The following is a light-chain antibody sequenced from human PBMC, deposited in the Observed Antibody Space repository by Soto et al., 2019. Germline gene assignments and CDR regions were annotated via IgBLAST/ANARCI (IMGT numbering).Light chain of an antibody. CDR1: SSDIGRYNY. Sequence: SALTQPASVSGSPGQSITISCTGTSSDIGRYNYVSWYQQYPGKAPKFMIYDVSNRPSGVSIRFSGSKSGNTASLTISGLQAEDEADYYCSSYISSSTYVFGTGTRSPS. V-gene: IGLV2-14*01. CDR2: DVS. CDR3: SSYISSSTYV. J-gene: IGLJ1*01.